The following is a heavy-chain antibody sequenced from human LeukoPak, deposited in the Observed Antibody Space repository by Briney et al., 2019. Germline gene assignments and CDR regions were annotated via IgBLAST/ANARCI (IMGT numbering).Heavy chain of an antibody. CDR2: IYTSGST. Sequence: SQTLSLTXTVSGGSISSGSYYWSWIRQPAGKGLEWIGRIYTSGSTNYNPSLKSRVTISVDTSKNQFSPKLSSVTAADTAVYYCASEIYPATFDYWGQGTLVTVSS. CDR3: ASEIYPATFDY. J-gene: IGHJ4*02. V-gene: IGHV4-61*02. D-gene: IGHD2-15*01. CDR1: GGSISSGSYY.